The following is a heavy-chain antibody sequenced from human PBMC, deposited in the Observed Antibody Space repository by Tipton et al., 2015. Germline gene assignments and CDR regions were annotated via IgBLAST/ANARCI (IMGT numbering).Heavy chain of an antibody. CDR3: ARFMGYSYGPDNWFDP. CDR2: THYTGDT. V-gene: IGHV4-59*11. D-gene: IGHD5-18*01. J-gene: IGHJ5*02. Sequence: LRLSCTVSGGSIGSHFWSWIRQPPGKGLEWIGHTHYTGDTNYNASLKSRVTMSLDTSENRFSLRLTSVTAADTAVYYCARFMGYSYGPDNWFDPWGQGTLVTVSS. CDR1: GGSIGSHF.